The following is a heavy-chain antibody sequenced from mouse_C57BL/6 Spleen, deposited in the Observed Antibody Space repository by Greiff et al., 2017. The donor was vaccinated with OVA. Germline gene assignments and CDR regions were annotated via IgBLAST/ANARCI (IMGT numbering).Heavy chain of an antibody. CDR2: ISSGGSYT. CDR3: ARPPSAMDY. J-gene: IGHJ4*01. CDR1: GFTFSSYG. V-gene: IGHV5-6*01. Sequence: EVQVVESGGDLVKPGGSLKLSCAASGFTFSSYGMSWVRQTPDKRLEWVATISSGGSYTYYPDSVKGRFTISRDNAKNTLYLQMSSLKSEDTAMYYCARPPSAMDYWGQGTSVTVSS.